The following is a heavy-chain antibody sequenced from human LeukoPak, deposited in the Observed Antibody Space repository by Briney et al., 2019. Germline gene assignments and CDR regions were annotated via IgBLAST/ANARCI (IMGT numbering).Heavy chain of an antibody. Sequence: GASVKVSCKASGGTFSSYAISWVRQAPGQGLEWMGRINPNSGVTDYAQKFQGRVTMTGDTSISTAYMELTRLRSDDAAVFYCARDHYYASGSPSFGYWGQGTLVTVSS. CDR3: ARDHYYASGSPSFGY. V-gene: IGHV1-2*02. CDR1: GGTFSSYA. D-gene: IGHD3-10*01. J-gene: IGHJ4*02. CDR2: INPNSGVT.